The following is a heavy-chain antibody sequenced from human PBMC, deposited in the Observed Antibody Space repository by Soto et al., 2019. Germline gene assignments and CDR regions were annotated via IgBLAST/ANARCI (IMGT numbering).Heavy chain of an antibody. Sequence: ASVKVSCKASGYIFTNYAISWVRQAPGQGPEWMGWISGYNGDTNTHYSQKFQGRLTMTTDMSTTTAYMELRSLRSDDTAVYYCASSPTYYDILTGLELDYWGQGTLVTVSS. CDR2: ISGYNGDTNT. CDR3: ASSPTYYDILTGLELDY. V-gene: IGHV1-18*01. J-gene: IGHJ4*02. D-gene: IGHD3-9*01. CDR1: GYIFTNYA.